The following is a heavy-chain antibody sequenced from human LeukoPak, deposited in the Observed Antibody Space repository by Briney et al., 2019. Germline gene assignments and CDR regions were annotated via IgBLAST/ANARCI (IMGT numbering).Heavy chain of an antibody. D-gene: IGHD2-21*01. CDR3: AGMLSPLWWGDAFDI. J-gene: IGHJ3*02. V-gene: IGHV3-7*01. CDR1: GFTFSSYW. CDR2: IKQDGSEK. Sequence: GGSLRLSCAASGFTFSSYWMSWVRQAPGKGLEWVANIKQDGSEKYYVDSVKGRFTISRDNAKNLLYLQMNSLRAEDTAVYYCAGMLSPLWWGDAFDIWGQGTMVTVSS.